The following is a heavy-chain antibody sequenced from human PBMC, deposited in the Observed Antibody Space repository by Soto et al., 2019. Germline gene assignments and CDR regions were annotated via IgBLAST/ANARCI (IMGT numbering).Heavy chain of an antibody. CDR1: GGSISSSSYY. CDR2: IYYSGST. D-gene: IGHD6-13*01. CDR3: ARITSSNDAFDI. Sequence: QLQLQESGPGLVKPSETLSLTCTVSGGSISSSSYYWGWIRQPPGKGLEWIGSIYYSGSTYYNPSLKSRDTISVDTSKNQFSLKLSSVTAADTAVYYCARITSSNDAFDIWGQGTMVTVSS. J-gene: IGHJ3*02. V-gene: IGHV4-39*01.